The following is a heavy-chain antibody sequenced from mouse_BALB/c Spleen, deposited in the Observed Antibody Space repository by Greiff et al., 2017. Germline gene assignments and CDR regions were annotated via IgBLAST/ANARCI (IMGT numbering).Heavy chain of an antibody. J-gene: IGHJ4*01. V-gene: IGHV6-6*02. CDR1: GFTFSNYW. Sequence: EVQLQQSGGGLVQPGGSMKLSCVASGFTFSNYWMNWVRQSPEKGLEWVAEIRLKSNNYATHYAESVKGRFTISRDDSKSSVYLQMNNLRAEDTGIYYCTRSRSYAMDYWGQGTSVTVSS. CDR2: IRLKSNNYAT. CDR3: TRSRSYAMDY.